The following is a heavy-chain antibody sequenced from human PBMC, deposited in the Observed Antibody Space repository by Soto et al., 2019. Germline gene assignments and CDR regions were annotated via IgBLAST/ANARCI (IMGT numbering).Heavy chain of an antibody. Sequence: QVQLQESGPGLVKPSETLSLTCTVSGGSISSYYWSWIRQPPGKGLEWIGYIYYSGSTNYNPSLKSRVTISVDTSKNQFSLKLSSVTAADTAVYYCARKGATVTTRWFDPWGQGTLVTVSS. CDR3: ARKGATVTTRWFDP. CDR2: IYYSGST. J-gene: IGHJ5*02. CDR1: GGSISSYY. V-gene: IGHV4-59*01. D-gene: IGHD4-17*01.